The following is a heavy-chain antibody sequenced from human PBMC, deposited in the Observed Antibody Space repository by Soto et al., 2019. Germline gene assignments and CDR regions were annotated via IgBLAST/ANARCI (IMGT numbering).Heavy chain of an antibody. D-gene: IGHD2-2*01. V-gene: IGHV3-20*04. CDR1: GFTFSSYA. CDR3: AREIVVVPAANRVMWFDP. J-gene: IGHJ5*02. Sequence: AGGSLRLSCAASGFTFSSYAMSWVRQAPGKGLEWVSGINWNGGSTGYADSVKGRFTISRDNAKNSLYLQMNSLRAEDTALYYCAREIVVVPAANRVMWFDPWGQGTLVTVSS. CDR2: INWNGGST.